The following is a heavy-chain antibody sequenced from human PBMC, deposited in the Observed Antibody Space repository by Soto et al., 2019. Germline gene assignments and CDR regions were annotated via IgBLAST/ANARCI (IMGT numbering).Heavy chain of an antibody. V-gene: IGHV3-23*01. J-gene: IGHJ6*02. CDR1: GFPLSTYG. Sequence: EVQLLESGGGLVQPGGSLRLSCAAYGFPLSTYGMTWVRQAPGKGLEWVSAITGTGGNTYYVDSVKGRFTSSRDNSKNMLYLQVNSLRGEDTAVYYCARIRGYWYGLDVWGQGTTVTVSS. CDR3: ARIRGYWYGLDV. CDR2: ITGTGGNT.